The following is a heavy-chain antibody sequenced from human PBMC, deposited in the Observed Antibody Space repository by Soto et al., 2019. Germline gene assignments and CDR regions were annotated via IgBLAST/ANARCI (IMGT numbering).Heavy chain of an antibody. D-gene: IGHD3-10*01. V-gene: IGHV1-8*01. Sequence: QVQLVQSGAAVKKPGASVKVSCKASGYTFTTYEINWVRQVPGQGLEWMGWMSPSSGNTGYVEQFRGRVTMTSNTALATAAMALSSLSSEDTAVYYCASVGGQLVGGHGMVVWGQATAVTV. CDR2: MSPSSGNT. J-gene: IGHJ6*02. CDR1: GYTFTTYE. CDR3: ASVGGQLVGGHGMVV.